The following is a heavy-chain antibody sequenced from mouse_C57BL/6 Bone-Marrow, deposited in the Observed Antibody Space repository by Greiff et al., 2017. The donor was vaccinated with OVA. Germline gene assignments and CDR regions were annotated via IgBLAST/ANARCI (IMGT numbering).Heavy chain of an antibody. D-gene: IGHD2-3*01. J-gene: IGHJ1*03. V-gene: IGHV5-6*02. CDR3: ARRWLLPHWYFDV. CDR1: GFTFSSYG. CDR2: ISSGGSYT. Sequence: EVMLVESGGDLVKPGGSLKLSCAASGFTFSSYGMSWVRQTPDKRLEWVATISSGGSYTYYPDSVKGRFTISRDNAKNTLYLQMSSLKSEDTAMYYCARRWLLPHWYFDVWGTGTTVTVSS.